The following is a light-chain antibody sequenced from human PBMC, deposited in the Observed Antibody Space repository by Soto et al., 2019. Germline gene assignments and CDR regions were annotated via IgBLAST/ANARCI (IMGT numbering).Light chain of an antibody. V-gene: IGKV1-27*01. CDR1: QTIGKY. CDR3: QKYDTVPWT. CDR2: GAS. J-gene: IGKJ1*01. Sequence: DIQITQSPSSLTASVAERVTITCRGSQTIGKYLVWYQQKAGKVPKLLIYGASTLHSGVPSRFSGSGSGTFFTLTITSLQPGDFATYYCQKYDTVPWTFGQGTKVVIK.